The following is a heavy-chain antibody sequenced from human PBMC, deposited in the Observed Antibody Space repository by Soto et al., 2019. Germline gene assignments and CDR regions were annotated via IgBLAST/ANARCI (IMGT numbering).Heavy chain of an antibody. CDR2: IYPGDSDT. Sequence: GESLKISCKGSGYNFPSYWIDWVLQIPWKGLEWMGIIYPGDSDTRYSPSFQGQVTISADKSISTAYLQWSSLKASDTAMYYCASHSVIRIFGVVTTDVGMDGWGKGNKVTVYS. J-gene: IGHJ6*04. CDR1: GYNFPSYW. V-gene: IGHV5-51*01. D-gene: IGHD3-3*02. CDR3: ASHSVIRIFGVVTTDVGMDG.